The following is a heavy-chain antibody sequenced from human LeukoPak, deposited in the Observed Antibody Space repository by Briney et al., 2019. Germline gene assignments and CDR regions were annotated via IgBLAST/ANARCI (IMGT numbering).Heavy chain of an antibody. CDR3: ARDPTFYYGSGSYWYFDS. CDR2: ISYDGSHI. CDR1: GFTFSTYG. Sequence: PGRSLRLSCAASGFTFSTYGIHWVRQAPGKGLEWVAVISYDGSHIYYADSVKGRFTISRDNSKNTLYLQMISLRAEDTAVYYCARDPTFYYGSGSYWYFDSWGQGTLVTVSS. V-gene: IGHV3-30*03. D-gene: IGHD3-10*01. J-gene: IGHJ4*02.